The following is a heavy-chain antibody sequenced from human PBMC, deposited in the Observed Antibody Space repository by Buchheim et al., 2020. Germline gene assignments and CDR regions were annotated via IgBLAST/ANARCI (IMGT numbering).Heavy chain of an antibody. Sequence: EVQLVESGGGLVKPGGSLRLSCAASGFTFSNAWMSWVRQAPGKGMEWVGRIKRKTDGGTKDYAAHVKGRFTISRDDSKTTLYLQMNSLKTEDTAVYYCTTRYCSSTSCKTFDYWGQGTL. J-gene: IGHJ4*02. CDR3: TTRYCSSTSCKTFDY. D-gene: IGHD2-2*01. CDR1: GFTFSNAW. V-gene: IGHV3-15*01. CDR2: IKRKTDGGTK.